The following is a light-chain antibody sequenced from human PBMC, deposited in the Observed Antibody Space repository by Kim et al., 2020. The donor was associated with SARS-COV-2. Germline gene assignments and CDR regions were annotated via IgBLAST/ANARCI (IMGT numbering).Light chain of an antibody. CDR3: MSRGTSGAVV. CDR1: SLRSYY. J-gene: IGLJ2*01. Sequence: SSELPQDPAVSVALGQTVRITCRGDSLRSYYATWYQQKAGQAPALVVYGKNNRPSGIPDRFSGSSSGNTASLTITGAQADEEADYYCMSRGTSGAVVFGGGTKLTVL. V-gene: IGLV3-19*01. CDR2: GKN.